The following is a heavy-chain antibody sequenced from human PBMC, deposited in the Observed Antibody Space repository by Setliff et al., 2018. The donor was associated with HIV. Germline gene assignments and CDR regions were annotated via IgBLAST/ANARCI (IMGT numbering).Heavy chain of an antibody. CDR2: IYPGDSDT. CDR3: ARVFSAGWFDS. V-gene: IGHV5-51*01. J-gene: IGHJ5*01. CDR1: GYSFTNYW. D-gene: IGHD6-13*01. Sequence: GESLKISCKGSGYSFTNYWIGWVRQMPGKGLEWMGIIYPGDSDTRYSPSFQGQVTISADKSISSTYLQWSSLKASDTAMYYCARVFSAGWFDSWGQGTLVTVSS.